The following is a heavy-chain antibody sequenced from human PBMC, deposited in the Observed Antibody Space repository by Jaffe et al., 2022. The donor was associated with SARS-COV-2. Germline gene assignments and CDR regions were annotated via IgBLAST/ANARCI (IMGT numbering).Heavy chain of an antibody. Sequence: EVQLLESGGGLVQPGGSLRLSCAASGFTFSSYAMSWVRQAPGKGLEWVSAISGSGDSTHYADSVKGRFTISRDNSKNTLYLQMNSLRAEDTAVYYCAKREGDHYDSSGYRWGQGTLVTVSS. V-gene: IGHV3-23*01. CDR3: AKREGDHYDSSGYR. CDR2: ISGSGDST. D-gene: IGHD3-22*01. CDR1: GFTFSSYA. J-gene: IGHJ4*02.